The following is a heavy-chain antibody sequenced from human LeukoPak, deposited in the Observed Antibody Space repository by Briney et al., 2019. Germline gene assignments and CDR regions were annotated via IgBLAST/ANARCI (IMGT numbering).Heavy chain of an antibody. J-gene: IGHJ4*02. CDR1: GFTFSSYA. Sequence: GGSLRLSCAASGFTFSSYAMSWVRQAPGKGLEWVSSIGSSGANIYYADSVKGRFTISRDNSKNSLYLQMNSLRAEDTAVYYCAREEGGNVFDYWGQGTLVTVSS. CDR3: AREEGGNVFDY. CDR2: IGSSGANI. V-gene: IGHV3-23*01. D-gene: IGHD4-23*01.